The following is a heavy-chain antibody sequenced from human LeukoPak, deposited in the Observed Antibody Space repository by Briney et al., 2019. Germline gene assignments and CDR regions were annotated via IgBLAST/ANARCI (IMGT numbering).Heavy chain of an antibody. CDR3: AREYSSWYANDAFDI. D-gene: IGHD6-13*01. V-gene: IGHV3-21*01. J-gene: IGHJ3*02. Sequence: GGSLRLSCAASGFTFSSYSMTRVRQAPGKGLEWVSSISSSSSYIYYADSVKGRFTISRDNAKNSLYLQMNSLRAEDTAVYYCAREYSSWYANDAFDIWGQGTMVTVSS. CDR2: ISSSSSYI. CDR1: GFTFSSYS.